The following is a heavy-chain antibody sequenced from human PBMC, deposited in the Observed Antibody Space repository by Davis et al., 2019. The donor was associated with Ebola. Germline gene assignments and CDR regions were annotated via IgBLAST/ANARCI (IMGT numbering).Heavy chain of an antibody. D-gene: IGHD4/OR15-4a*01. V-gene: IGHV3-21*01. J-gene: IGHJ6*02. CDR1: GFTFSSYS. CDR3: ARHSPNPGGARYHGMDV. Sequence: GESLKISCAASGFTFSSYSMDWVRQAPGKGLEWVSSLSSGSDYIYYGDSVKGRFTISRDNAKNSLYLQMNSLRAEDTAAYFCARHSPNPGGARYHGMDVWGQGTTVTDSS. CDR2: LSSGSDYI.